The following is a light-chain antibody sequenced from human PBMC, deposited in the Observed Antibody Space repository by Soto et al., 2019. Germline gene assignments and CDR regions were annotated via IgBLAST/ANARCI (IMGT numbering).Light chain of an antibody. Sequence: EIVLTQSPGTLSLSPGERATLSCRASQSVSSHLAWYQHKPGQAPRLLFYDASTRATGIPARFSGSGSGTEFTLTISSLQSEDFAVYYCQQRSNWPTFGQGTRLEIK. J-gene: IGKJ5*01. CDR1: QSVSSH. CDR2: DAS. CDR3: QQRSNWPT. V-gene: IGKV3-11*01.